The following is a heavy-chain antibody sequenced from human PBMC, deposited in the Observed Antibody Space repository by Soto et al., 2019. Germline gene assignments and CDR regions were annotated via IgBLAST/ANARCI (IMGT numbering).Heavy chain of an antibody. CDR2: MNPNSGNT. Sequence: QVQLVQSGAEVKKSGASVKVSCKASGYTFTSYDINWVRQATGQGLEWMGWMNPNSGNTGYAQKFQGRVTMTRNTSISIAYMELSSLRYEDTAVYYCARERSAAGTGWFDPWGQGTLVTVSS. V-gene: IGHV1-8*01. CDR3: ARERSAAGTGWFDP. CDR1: GYTFTSYD. J-gene: IGHJ5*02. D-gene: IGHD6-13*01.